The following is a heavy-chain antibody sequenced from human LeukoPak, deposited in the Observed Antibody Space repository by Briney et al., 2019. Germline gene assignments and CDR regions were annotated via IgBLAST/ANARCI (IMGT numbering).Heavy chain of an antibody. J-gene: IGHJ6*02. Sequence: PGGSLRLSCAASGFTFSSYAMSWVRQAPGKGLEWVSAISGSGGSTYYADSVKGRFTISRDNSKNTLYLQMSSLRAEDTAVYYCAKAETRRLRYFDWLSPRPYYYYGMDVWGQGTTVTVSS. D-gene: IGHD3-9*01. CDR3: AKAETRRLRYFDWLSPRPYYYYGMDV. CDR2: ISGSGGST. CDR1: GFTFSSYA. V-gene: IGHV3-23*01.